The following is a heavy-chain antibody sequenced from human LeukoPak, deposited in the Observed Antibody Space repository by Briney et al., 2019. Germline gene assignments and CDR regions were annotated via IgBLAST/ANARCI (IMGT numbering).Heavy chain of an antibody. D-gene: IGHD3-3*01. CDR2: ISYDGSNK. V-gene: IGHV3-30-3*01. Sequence: LGGSLRLSCAASGFTFSNYWMHWVRQAPGKGLEWVAVISYDGSNKYYADSVKGRFTISRDNSKNTLYLQMNSLRAEDTAVYYCARGLQEDYDFWSGYFTPGAFDIWGQGTMVTVSS. CDR3: ARGLQEDYDFWSGYFTPGAFDI. CDR1: GFTFSNYW. J-gene: IGHJ3*02.